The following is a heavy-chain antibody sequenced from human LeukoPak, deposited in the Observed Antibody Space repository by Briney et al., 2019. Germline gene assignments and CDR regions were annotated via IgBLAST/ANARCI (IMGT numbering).Heavy chain of an antibody. V-gene: IGHV3-11*04. Sequence: GSLRLSCAASGFTFSDYYMSWIRQAPGKGLEWVSYISSSGSTIYYADSVKGRFTISRDNAKNSLSLQMNSLRAEDTTLYYCARAVVTATPYFDYWGQGTLVTVSS. CDR2: ISSSGSTI. CDR1: GFTFSDYY. CDR3: ARAVVTATPYFDY. D-gene: IGHD2-15*01. J-gene: IGHJ4*02.